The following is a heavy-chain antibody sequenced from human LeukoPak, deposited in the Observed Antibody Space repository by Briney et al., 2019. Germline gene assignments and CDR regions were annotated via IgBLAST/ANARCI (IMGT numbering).Heavy chain of an antibody. V-gene: IGHV3-7*01. J-gene: IGHJ5*02. D-gene: IGHD6-19*01. Sequence: GGSLRLSCAASGFTFRNYWMTWVRQAPDKGLEWVASIKHDGSEKYYVDSVKGRFAISRDNAKNTLYLQMNSLRAEDTAVYYCAKSLYTGYSSGWFPHPWGQGTLVTVSS. CDR2: IKHDGSEK. CDR3: AKSLYTGYSSGWFPHP. CDR1: GFTFRNYW.